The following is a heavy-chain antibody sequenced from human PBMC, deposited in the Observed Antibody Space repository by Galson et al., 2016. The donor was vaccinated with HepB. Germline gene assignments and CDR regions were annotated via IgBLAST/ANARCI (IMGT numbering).Heavy chain of an antibody. CDR2: IYWDYDK. D-gene: IGHD5-24*01. Sequence: PALVKPTQTLTLTCTFSGFSFSTHGVGVAWIRQPPGKALEWVATIYWDYDKRVSPSLKSRLAITRDTSRNQVLLTMTNMDPEDTGTYYCAHRMALEAYDFWGQGAMVIVSS. CDR1: GFSFSTHGVG. V-gene: IGHV2-5*02. CDR3: AHRMALEAYDF. J-gene: IGHJ3*01.